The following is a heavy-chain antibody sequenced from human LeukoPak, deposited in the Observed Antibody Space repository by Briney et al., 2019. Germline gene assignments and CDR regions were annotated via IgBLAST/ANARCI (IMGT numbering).Heavy chain of an antibody. D-gene: IGHD4-17*01. CDR1: GFTFRSYG. J-gene: IGHJ4*02. CDR2: IWYDGSIK. Sequence: GGSLRLSCEASGFTFRSYGMHWVRQAPGKGLEWVAVIWYDGSIKYYADSVKGRFTISRDNSNNMLFLQMNSLRPEDTAVYYCARVDYGDYGFDYWGQGTLVTVSS. CDR3: ARVDYGDYGFDY. V-gene: IGHV3-33*01.